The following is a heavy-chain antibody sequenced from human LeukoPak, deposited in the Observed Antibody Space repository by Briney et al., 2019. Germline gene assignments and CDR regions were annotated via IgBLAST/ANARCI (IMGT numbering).Heavy chain of an antibody. J-gene: IGHJ4*02. CDR3: ASSPRVSGPPSY. D-gene: IGHD5/OR15-5a*01. CDR2: VYHSGST. CDR1: GYSISSGYY. V-gene: IGHV4-38-2*01. Sequence: SETLSLTCAVSGYSISSGYYWGWIRQPPGKGLEWIGSVYHSGSTYYSPSLKSRVTISVDTSKNQFSLKLSSVTAADTAVYYCASSPRVSGPPSYWGQGTLVTVSS.